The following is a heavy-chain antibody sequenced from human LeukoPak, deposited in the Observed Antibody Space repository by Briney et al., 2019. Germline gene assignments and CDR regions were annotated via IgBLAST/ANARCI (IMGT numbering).Heavy chain of an antibody. CDR3: ARHIGSGTYYPLDY. V-gene: IGHV5-51*01. J-gene: IGHJ4*02. D-gene: IGHD3-10*01. Sequence: GESLKISCEGSGYSFTNFWIGWVRQMPGKGLEWMGIIYPGDSNTTYRPSFQGQVTISADKSISTAYLQWSSLKASDTAMYYCARHIGSGTYYPLDYWGQGTLVTVSS. CDR2: IYPGDSNT. CDR1: GYSFTNFW.